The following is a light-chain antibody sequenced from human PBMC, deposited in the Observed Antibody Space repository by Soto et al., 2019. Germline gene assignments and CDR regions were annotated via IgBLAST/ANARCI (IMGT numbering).Light chain of an antibody. CDR3: QQRRGWPRVT. Sequence: EIVLTQSPATLSLSPGERATLSCRASQIVSNYLAWYQQKPGQAPRLLIYDASNRAPGIPARFSGSGSGTDFTLTISSLEPEDFAVDYCQQRRGWPRVTCGGGTKVEIK. CDR1: QIVSNY. J-gene: IGKJ4*01. CDR2: DAS. V-gene: IGKV3-11*01.